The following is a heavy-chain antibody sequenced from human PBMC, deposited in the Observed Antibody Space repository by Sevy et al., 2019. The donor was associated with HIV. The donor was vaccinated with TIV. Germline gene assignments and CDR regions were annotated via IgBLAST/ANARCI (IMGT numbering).Heavy chain of an antibody. CDR2: IKPDGSDK. CDR1: GFSFSAYW. D-gene: IGHD3-9*01. Sequence: GGSLRLSCAASGFSFSAYWMNWVRQAPGKGLAGVANIKPDGSDKHYVDSAEGRFTISSDNAKNSLYRQMNSLRVEDTAMYYRGQKSFERFDSWGQVTLVTVSS. V-gene: IGHV3-7*01. J-gene: IGHJ4*02. CDR3: GQKSFERFDS.